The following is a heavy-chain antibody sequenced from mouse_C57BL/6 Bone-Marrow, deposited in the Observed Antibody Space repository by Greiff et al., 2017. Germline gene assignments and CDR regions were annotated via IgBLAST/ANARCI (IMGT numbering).Heavy chain of an antibody. CDR2: LNPNYGTT. D-gene: IGHD2-12*01. J-gene: IGHJ2*01. V-gene: IGHV1-39*01. CDR3: ARGLYDGKGFDY. Sequence: EVQLQQSGPELVKPGASVTLSCTASGYSFTDYTMNWVKQSNGQRLEWIGVLNPNYGTTSYNQKFKGKATLTVAQSSSTAYMQLNSLTSEDSAVYYCARGLYDGKGFDYWGQGTTLTGSA. CDR1: GYSFTDYT.